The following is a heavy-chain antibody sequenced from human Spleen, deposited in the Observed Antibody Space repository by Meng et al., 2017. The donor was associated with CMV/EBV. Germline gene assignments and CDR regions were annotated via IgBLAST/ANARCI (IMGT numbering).Heavy chain of an antibody. V-gene: IGHV1-46*01. D-gene: IGHD6-13*01. CDR2: INPSGGST. CDR1: GGTFSSDG. CDR3: ARGGNRIAAAGTNTGHYYYYGMDV. Sequence: ASVKVSCKASGGTFSSDGLNWVRQAPGQGLEWMGIINPSGGSTSYAQKFQGRVTMTRDTSTSTVYMELSSLRSEDTAVYYCARGGNRIAAAGTNTGHYYYYGMDVWGQGTTVTVSS. J-gene: IGHJ6*02.